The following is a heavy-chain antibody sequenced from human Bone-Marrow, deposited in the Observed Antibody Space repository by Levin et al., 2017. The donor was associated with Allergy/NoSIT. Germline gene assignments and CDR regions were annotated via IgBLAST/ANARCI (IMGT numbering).Heavy chain of an antibody. CDR1: GFTFSNYA. CDR3: ARSISANFVTGLDY. Sequence: GESLKISCAASGFTFSNYAMHWVRQAPGKGLEWVATISYDGSNKYYADSVKGRFTISRDNSKNTLDLQMSSLVTEDTTVYYCARSISANFVTGLDYWGQGTLVTVAS. J-gene: IGHJ4*02. CDR2: ISYDGSNK. V-gene: IGHV3-30-3*01. D-gene: IGHD3/OR15-3a*01.